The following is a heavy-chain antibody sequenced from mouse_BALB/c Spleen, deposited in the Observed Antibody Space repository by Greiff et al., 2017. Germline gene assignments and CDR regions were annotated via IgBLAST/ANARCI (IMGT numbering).Heavy chain of an antibody. CDR1: GYTFTSYY. CDR2: IYPGNVNT. Sequence: QVQLQQSGPELVKPGASVRISCKASGYTFTSYYIHWVKQRPGQGLEWIGWIYPGNVNTKYNEKFKGKATLTADKSSSTAYMQLSSLTSEDSAVYFCAREGYDAMDYWGQGTSVTVSS. CDR3: AREGYDAMDY. V-gene: IGHV1S56*01. D-gene: IGHD2-14*01. J-gene: IGHJ4*01.